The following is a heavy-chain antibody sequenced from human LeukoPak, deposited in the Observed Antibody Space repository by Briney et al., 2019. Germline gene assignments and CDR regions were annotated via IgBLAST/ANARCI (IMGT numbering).Heavy chain of an antibody. V-gene: IGHV1-18*01. D-gene: IGHD3-10*01. J-gene: IGHJ4*02. CDR2: ISAYNGDT. CDR1: GCRFGSFG. CDR3: ARGGYYGSGSFPDY. Sequence: ASVKVSCKGSGCRFGSFGINWVRQAPGQGLEWMGWISAYNGDTNYAQKFQGRVSMTTDTSTSTAYMDLMSLRSDDTAVYYCARGGYYGSGSFPDYWGQGSLVTVSS.